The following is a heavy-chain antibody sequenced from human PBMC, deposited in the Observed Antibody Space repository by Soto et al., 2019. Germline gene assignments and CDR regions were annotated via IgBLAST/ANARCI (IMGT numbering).Heavy chain of an antibody. Sequence: SVKGSCKASGGTFSSYAISWVRQAPGQGLEWMGGIIPIFGTANYAQKFQGRVTITADESTSTAYMELSSLRSEDTAVYYCARDSYASSSGYYSPYYFDYWGQGTLVTVSS. CDR3: ARDSYASSSGYYSPYYFDY. V-gene: IGHV1-69*13. CDR1: GGTFSSYA. CDR2: IIPIFGTA. D-gene: IGHD3-22*01. J-gene: IGHJ4*02.